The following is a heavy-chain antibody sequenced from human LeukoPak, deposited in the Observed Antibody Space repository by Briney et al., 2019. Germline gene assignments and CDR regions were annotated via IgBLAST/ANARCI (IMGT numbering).Heavy chain of an antibody. Sequence: SVNVSCKASGVTFSSYAISWVRQAPGPGLEWMGRIIPILGIANYAQNFQGRVTIPADKSTSTAYLELSSLRYEDTAVYYCASTYGSGSYGDEWGQGTLVSVSS. V-gene: IGHV1-69*04. D-gene: IGHD3-10*01. CDR2: IIPILGIA. CDR1: GVTFSSYA. CDR3: ASTYGSGSYGDE. J-gene: IGHJ4*02.